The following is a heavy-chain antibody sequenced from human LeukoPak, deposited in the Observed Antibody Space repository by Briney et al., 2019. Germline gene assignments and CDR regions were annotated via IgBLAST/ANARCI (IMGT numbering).Heavy chain of an antibody. V-gene: IGHV1-69*01. CDR1: GGTFSSYA. CDR2: IIPIFGTA. D-gene: IGHD3-22*01. J-gene: IGHJ4*02. CDR3: ARSGRQTYYYDN. Sequence: SVKVSCKASGGTFSSYAISWVRQAPGQGLEWMGGIIPIFGTANYAQKFQGRVTITADESTSTAHMELSSLRSEDTAVYYCARSGRQTYYYDNWGQGTLVTVSS.